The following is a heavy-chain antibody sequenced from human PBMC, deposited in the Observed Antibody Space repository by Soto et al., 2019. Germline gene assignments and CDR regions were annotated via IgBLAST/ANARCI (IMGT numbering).Heavy chain of an antibody. V-gene: IGHV3-53*01. J-gene: IGHJ6*02. CDR3: ARDRPVRFLGVGQGMDV. D-gene: IGHD3-3*01. CDR2: IYSGGST. CDR1: GGSISSYY. Sequence: PSETLSLTCTVSGGSISSYYWSWIRQPPGKGLEWVSVIYSGGSTYYADSVKGRFTISRDNSKNTLYLQMNSLRAEDTAVYYCARDRPVRFLGVGQGMDVWGQGTTVTVSS.